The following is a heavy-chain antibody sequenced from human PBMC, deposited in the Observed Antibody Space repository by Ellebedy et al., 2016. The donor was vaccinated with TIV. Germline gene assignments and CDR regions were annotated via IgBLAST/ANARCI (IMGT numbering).Heavy chain of an antibody. CDR1: GGSISTGGYS. Sequence: LRLSFAVPGGSISTGGYSWTCIRQPPGKGLECIGYIYHSGTTYYNPSLKSRVTISVDTSKNQFPLRLSSVTAADTAVYYCARGMGVFGGWFDPWGQGTLVTVSS. V-gene: IGHV4-30-2*01. CDR2: IYHSGTT. CDR3: ARGMGVFGGWFDP. D-gene: IGHD3-16*01. J-gene: IGHJ5*02.